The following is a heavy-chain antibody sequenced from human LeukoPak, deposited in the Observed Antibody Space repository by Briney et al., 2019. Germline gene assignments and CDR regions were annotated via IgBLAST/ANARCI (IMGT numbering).Heavy chain of an antibody. CDR1: GFTSSSYW. V-gene: IGHV3-7*01. CDR2: IKQDGSEK. J-gene: IGHJ1*01. CDR3: ARDAVTYYYDSSGEYFQH. D-gene: IGHD3-22*01. Sequence: GGSLRLSCAASGFTSSSYWMSWVRQAPGKGLEWVANIKQDGSEKYYVDSVKGRFTISRDNAKNSLYLQMNSLRAEDTAVYYCARDAVTYYYDSSGEYFQHWGQGTLVTVSS.